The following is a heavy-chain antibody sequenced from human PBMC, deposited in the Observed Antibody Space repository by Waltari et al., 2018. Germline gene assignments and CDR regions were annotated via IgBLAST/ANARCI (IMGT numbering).Heavy chain of an antibody. CDR3: VRHVSSDSSGYYPHWFDP. D-gene: IGHD3-22*01. Sequence: QVQLQESGPGLVKPSETLSLTCAVSGYSISSGYYWGWIRQPPGKGLEWIGSIYHSGSTYYNPPLKSRVTISVDTSKNQFSLKLSSVTAADTAVYYCVRHVSSDSSGYYPHWFDPWGQGTLVTVSS. V-gene: IGHV4-38-2*01. CDR2: IYHSGST. CDR1: GYSISSGYY. J-gene: IGHJ5*02.